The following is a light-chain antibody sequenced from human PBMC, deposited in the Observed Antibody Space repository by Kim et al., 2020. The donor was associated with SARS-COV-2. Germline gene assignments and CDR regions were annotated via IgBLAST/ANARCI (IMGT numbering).Light chain of an antibody. V-gene: IGKV3-20*01. J-gene: IGKJ1*01. CDR3: QQYGSSPRT. CDR1: QSVSSSY. CDR2: GAS. Sequence: EIVLTQSPGTLSLSPGERATLSCRASQSVSSSYLAWYQQKPGQPPRLLIYGASSGATGIPDRFSGSGSGTDFTLTISRLEPEDFAVYYCQQYGSSPRTFGQGTKVDIK.